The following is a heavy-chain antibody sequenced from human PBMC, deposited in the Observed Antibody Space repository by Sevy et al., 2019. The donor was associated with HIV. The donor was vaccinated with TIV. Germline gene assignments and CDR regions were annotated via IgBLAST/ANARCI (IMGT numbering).Heavy chain of an antibody. D-gene: IGHD5-18*01. V-gene: IGHV4-59*01. CDR2: YSGST. CDR1: GGSISSYY. CDR3: ARVRYTYGFPIFFDY. J-gene: IGHJ4*02. Sequence: SETLSLTCSVSGGSISSYYWSWIRQPPGKGLEWIDYSGSTSYNSSLKSRVTISVDRSKNQFSLKLRSVTAADTAIYYCARVRYTYGFPIFFDYWGQGILDTVSS.